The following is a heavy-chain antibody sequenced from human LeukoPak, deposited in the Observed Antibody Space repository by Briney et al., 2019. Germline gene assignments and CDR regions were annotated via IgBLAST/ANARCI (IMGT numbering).Heavy chain of an antibody. D-gene: IGHD6-25*01. V-gene: IGHV4-34*01. CDR2: INHSGST. J-gene: IGHJ4*02. CDR3: ARVGLAAAADY. Sequence: PSGTLSLTCAVYGGSFSGYYWSWIRQPPGKGLEWMGEINHSGSTNYNPSLKSRVTISVDTSKNQFSLKLSSVTAADTAVYYCARVGLAAAADYWGQGTLVTVSS. CDR1: GGSFSGYY.